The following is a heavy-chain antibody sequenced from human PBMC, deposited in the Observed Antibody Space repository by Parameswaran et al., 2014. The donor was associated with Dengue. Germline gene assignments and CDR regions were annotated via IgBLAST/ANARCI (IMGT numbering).Heavy chain of an antibody. CDR3: ARPGYDVEGMDV. D-gene: IGHD2-15*01. V-gene: IGHV4-34*01. J-gene: IGHJ6*02. CDR2: INHSGST. Sequence: RWIRQPPGKGLEWIGEINHSGSTNYNPSLKSRVTISVDTSKNQFSLKLSSVTAADTAVYYCARPGYDVEGMDVWGQGTTVTVSS.